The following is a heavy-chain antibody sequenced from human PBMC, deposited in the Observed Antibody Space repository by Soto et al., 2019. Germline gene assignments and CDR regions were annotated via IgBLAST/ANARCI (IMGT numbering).Heavy chain of an antibody. J-gene: IGHJ4*02. Sequence: SQTMSRTWTVSAGSRISVGYYWSMIHQKRVNSMERIGHLYYSRTTYYNTSLKRRFSISVHKSKNPFSLQLSSVNVAATAVYFCARDFRRYTSRPVPLGFWGLGTLVTLSS. CDR1: AGSRISVGYY. CDR2: LYYSRTT. D-gene: IGHD2-2*02. V-gene: IGHV4-30-4*08. CDR3: ARDFRRYTSRPVPLGF.